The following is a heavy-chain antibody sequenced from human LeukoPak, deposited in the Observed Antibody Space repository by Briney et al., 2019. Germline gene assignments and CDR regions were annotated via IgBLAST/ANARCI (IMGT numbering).Heavy chain of an antibody. V-gene: IGHV4-59*01. J-gene: IGHJ5*02. Sequence: SETLSLTCTVSGGSISSYYWGWIRQPPGKGLEWIGYIYYSGSTNYNPSLKSRVTISVDTSKNQFSLKLSSVTAADTAVYYCARVTVVAATLGWFDPWGQGTLVTVSS. CDR1: GGSISSYY. CDR3: ARVTVVAATLGWFDP. D-gene: IGHD2-15*01. CDR2: IYYSGST.